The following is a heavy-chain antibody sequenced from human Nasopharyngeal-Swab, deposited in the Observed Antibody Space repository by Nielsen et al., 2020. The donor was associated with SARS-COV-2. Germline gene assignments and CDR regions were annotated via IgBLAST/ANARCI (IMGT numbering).Heavy chain of an antibody. J-gene: IGHJ3*02. D-gene: IGHD3-22*01. Sequence: SETLSLTCTVSGYSFSSGYYWGCIRQPPGKGLEWIGSIYHSGSTYYNPSLKSRVTISVDTSKNQFSLKLSSVTAADTAVYYCARVPITVIIGDAFDIWGQGTMVTVSS. CDR2: IYHSGST. CDR3: ARVPITVIIGDAFDI. V-gene: IGHV4-38-2*02. CDR1: GYSFSSGYY.